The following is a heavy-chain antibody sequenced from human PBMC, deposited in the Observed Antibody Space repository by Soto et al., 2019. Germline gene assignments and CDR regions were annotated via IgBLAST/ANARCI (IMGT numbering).Heavy chain of an antibody. V-gene: IGHV4-39*07. Sequence: SETLSLTCTVSGGSISSSSYYWGWIRQPPGKGLEWIGSIYYSGSTYYNPSLKSRVTISVDTSKNQFSLKLSSVTAADTAVYYCANSFSDSSSRGFGFDPWGQGTLVTVSS. CDR3: ANSFSDSSSRGFGFDP. CDR2: IYYSGST. CDR1: GGSISSSSYY. D-gene: IGHD6-6*01. J-gene: IGHJ5*02.